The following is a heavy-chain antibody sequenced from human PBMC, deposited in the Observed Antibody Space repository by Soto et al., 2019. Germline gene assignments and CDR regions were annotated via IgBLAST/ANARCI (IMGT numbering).Heavy chain of an antibody. V-gene: IGHV4-34*01. CDR3: STRAYDTNGYYRFDP. D-gene: IGHD3-22*01. J-gene: IGHJ5*01. Sequence: WTWIRQSPGKGLEWIGDINHSGRVNYTPSLKSRVTISLDTSKNQFSLTLSAVTAADTAMYYCSTRAYDTNGYYRFDPWGQGTLVTVSS. CDR2: INHSGRV.